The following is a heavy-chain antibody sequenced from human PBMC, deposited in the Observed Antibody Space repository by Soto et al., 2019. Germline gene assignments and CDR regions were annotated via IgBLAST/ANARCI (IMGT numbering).Heavy chain of an antibody. CDR2: IIPIFGTA. V-gene: IGHV1-69*01. D-gene: IGHD2-2*01. Sequence: QVQLVQSGAEVKKPGSSVKVSCKASGGTFSSYAISWVRQAPGQGLEWMGGIIPIFGTANYAQKFQGRVTSTADESTSTAYMELSSLRSEDTAVYYCARDWLVPAAISPPASHQFDPWWQGTLVTVSS. J-gene: IGHJ5*02. CDR3: ARDWLVPAAISPPASHQFDP. CDR1: GGTFSSYA.